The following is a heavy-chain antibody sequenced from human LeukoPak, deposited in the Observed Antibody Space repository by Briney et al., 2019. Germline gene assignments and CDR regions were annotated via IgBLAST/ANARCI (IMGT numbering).Heavy chain of an antibody. CDR1: GFTFSSYW. D-gene: IGHD4-23*01. J-gene: IGHJ5*02. CDR3: ARDSGDYGGNSPWFDP. V-gene: IGHV3-7*05. Sequence: GGSLRLSCAASGFTFSSYWMSWVRQAPGKGPEWVANIKQDGSEKYYVDSVKGRFTISRDNAKNSLYLQMNSLRAEDTAVYYCARDSGDYGGNSPWFDPWGQGTLVTVSS. CDR2: IKQDGSEK.